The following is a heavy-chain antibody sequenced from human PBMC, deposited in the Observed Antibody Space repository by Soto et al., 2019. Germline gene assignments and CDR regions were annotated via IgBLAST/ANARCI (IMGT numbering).Heavy chain of an antibody. CDR3: ARDNGFYDI. Sequence: QVQLQESGPGLVKPSETLSLTCTVSGGSISSYYWSWIRQPPGKGLEWIGYIYYSGSTNYNPSLKSRVTISVDTSKNQFSLKLSSVTAADTAVYYCARDNGFYDIWGQGTMVTVSS. CDR1: GGSISSYY. CDR2: IYYSGST. J-gene: IGHJ3*02. V-gene: IGHV4-59*01. D-gene: IGHD2-8*01.